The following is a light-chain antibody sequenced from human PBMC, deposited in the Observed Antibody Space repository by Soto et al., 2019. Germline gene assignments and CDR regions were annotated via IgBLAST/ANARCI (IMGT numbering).Light chain of an antibody. CDR1: QSISNY. CDR3: QQTYSAPTWT. V-gene: IGKV1-39*01. Sequence: DITITQSPSSVSASVVDRVTFTFRASQSISNYLNWYQQKPGKAPKLLIYAASTLQSGVPSRFSGSGSGTDFTLTISSLQTEDFATYYCQQTYSAPTWTFGQGTKVEIK. J-gene: IGKJ1*01. CDR2: AAS.